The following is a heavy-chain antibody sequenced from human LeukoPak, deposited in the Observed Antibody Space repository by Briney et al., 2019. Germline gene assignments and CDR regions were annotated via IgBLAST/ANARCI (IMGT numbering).Heavy chain of an antibody. CDR3: AKVDTAMVYYYGMDV. J-gene: IGHJ6*02. V-gene: IGHV1-8*01. Sequence: ASVKVSCKASGYTFTSYDINWVRQATGQGLEWMGWMNPNSGNTGYAQKFQGRVTMTRNTSISTAYMELSSLRSEDTAVYYCAKVDTAMVYYYGMDVWGQGTTVTVSS. CDR2: MNPNSGNT. CDR1: GYTFTSYD. D-gene: IGHD5-18*01.